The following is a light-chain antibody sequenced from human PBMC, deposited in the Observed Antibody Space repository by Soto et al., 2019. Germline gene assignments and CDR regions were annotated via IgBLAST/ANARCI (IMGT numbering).Light chain of an antibody. Sequence: DIQMTQSPSSLSASVGDRVTITCQASQDIFNYLNWYQQKPGKAPKLLIYDASNLETGVPSRFSGSGSGTDFTFPISSLQPEDIATYYCHQYDNLPLGTFGPGTKVDIK. V-gene: IGKV1-33*01. J-gene: IGKJ3*01. CDR1: QDIFNY. CDR3: HQYDNLPLGT. CDR2: DAS.